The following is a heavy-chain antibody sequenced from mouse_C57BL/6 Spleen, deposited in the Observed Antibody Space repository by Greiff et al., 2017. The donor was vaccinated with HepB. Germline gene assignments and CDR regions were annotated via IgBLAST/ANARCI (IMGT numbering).Heavy chain of an antibody. V-gene: IGHV1-18*01. CDR2: INPNNGGT. D-gene: IGHD1-1*01. CDR1: GYTFTDYN. CDR3: AREASITTVVAHWYFDV. Sequence: VQLQQSGPELVKPGASVKIPCKASGYTFTDYNMDWVKRSHGKSLEWIGDINPNNGGTIYNQKFKGKATLTVDKSSSTAYMELRSLTSEDTAVYYCAREASITTVVAHWYFDVWGTGTTVTVSS. J-gene: IGHJ1*03.